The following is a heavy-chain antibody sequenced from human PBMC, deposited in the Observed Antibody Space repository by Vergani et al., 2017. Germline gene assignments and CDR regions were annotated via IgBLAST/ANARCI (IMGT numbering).Heavy chain of an antibody. CDR2: ISYDGSNK. V-gene: IGHV3-30*04. D-gene: IGHD3/OR15-3a*01. CDR1: GFTFSSYA. CDR3: ARDRYDFWSGYPYYYYYMDV. J-gene: IGHJ6*03. Sequence: QVQLVESGGGVVKPGRSLRLSCAASGFTFSSYAMHWVRQAPGQGLEWVAVISYDGSNKYYADSVKGRFTISRDNSKNTLYLQMNSLRAEDTAVYYCARDRYDFWSGYPYYYYYMDVWGKGTTVTVSS.